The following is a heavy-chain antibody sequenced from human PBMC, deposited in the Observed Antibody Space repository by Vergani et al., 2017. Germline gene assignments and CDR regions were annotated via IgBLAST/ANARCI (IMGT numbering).Heavy chain of an antibody. Sequence: EVQLVESGGGLVKPGGSLRLSCAASGFTFSSYSMNWVRQAPGKGLEWVSSISSSSSYIYYADSVKGRFPISRDNSKNSLYLQMNILRAEDTAVYYCEGDALYSYGSHTDYWGQGTLVTVSS. CDR3: EGDALYSYGSHTDY. J-gene: IGHJ4*02. D-gene: IGHD5-18*01. CDR2: ISSSSSYI. V-gene: IGHV3-21*01. CDR1: GFTFSSYS.